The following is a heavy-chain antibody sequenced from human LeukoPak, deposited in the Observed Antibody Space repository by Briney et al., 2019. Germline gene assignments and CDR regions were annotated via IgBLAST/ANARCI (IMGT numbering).Heavy chain of an antibody. CDR1: GGSISSNY. CDR3: ARAHCSSTSCYGWGDGYYFDY. D-gene: IGHD2-2*01. CDR2: IHYSGTT. J-gene: IGHJ4*02. Sequence: SETLSLTCTVSGGSISSNYWSWIRQPPGKGLEWIGYIHYSGTTNYNPSLKSRVTISVDTSKNQFSLKLSSVTAADTAVYYCARAHCSSTSCYGWGDGYYFDYWGQGTLVTVSS. V-gene: IGHV4-59*08.